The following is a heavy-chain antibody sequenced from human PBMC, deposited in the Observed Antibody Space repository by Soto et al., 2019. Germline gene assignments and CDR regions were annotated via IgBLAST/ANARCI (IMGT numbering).Heavy chain of an antibody. D-gene: IGHD3-22*01. J-gene: IGHJ3*02. Sequence: ASVKVSCKASGNTVPNYAIHWVRQAPGQRLEWMGWINADNGNTKYAQKFEGRVTITRNTSTRIAYMELSSLRSEDTAVYYCARETYNSGENAFDIWGQGTMVTVSS. CDR3: ARETYNSGENAFDI. V-gene: IGHV1-3*01. CDR1: GNTVPNYA. CDR2: INADNGNT.